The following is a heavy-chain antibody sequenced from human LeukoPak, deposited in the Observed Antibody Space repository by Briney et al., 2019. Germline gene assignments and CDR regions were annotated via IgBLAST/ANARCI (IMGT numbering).Heavy chain of an antibody. D-gene: IGHD3-22*01. CDR3: ARDFHRRYYDSSGYNAFDI. Sequence: GGSLRLSCAASGFTFSSYSMNWVRQAPGKGLEWVSYISAISSSSTYYADSVKGRFTISRDNAKNSLYLQMNSLRAEDTAVYYCARDFHRRYYDSSGYNAFDIWGQGTMVTVSS. J-gene: IGHJ3*02. V-gene: IGHV3-48*04. CDR2: ISAISSSST. CDR1: GFTFSSYS.